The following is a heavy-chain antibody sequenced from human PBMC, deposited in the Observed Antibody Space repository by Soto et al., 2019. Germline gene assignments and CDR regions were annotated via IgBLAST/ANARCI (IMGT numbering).Heavy chain of an antibody. D-gene: IGHD6-13*01. CDR2: TFPIFGTA. CDR3: ATVDISTWIDGMDV. CDR1: GGTFSSYA. J-gene: IGHJ6*02. Sequence: QVQLVQSGAEVKKPGSSVKVSCKASGGTFSSYAISWVRQAPGQGLEWMGGTFPIFGTANYAKKFQGRVTISADKPTSNAYMELSSLRSEETAVYYCATVDISTWIDGMDVWGQGNTVTVSS. V-gene: IGHV1-69*06.